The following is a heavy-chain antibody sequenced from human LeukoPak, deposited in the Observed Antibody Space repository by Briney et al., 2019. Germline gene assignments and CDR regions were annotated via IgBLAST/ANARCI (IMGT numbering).Heavy chain of an antibody. V-gene: IGHV4-59*01. CDR1: GGSISSYY. D-gene: IGHD3-22*01. Sequence: SETLSLTCTVSGGSISSYYWSWIRQPPGKGLEWIGYIYYSGSTNYNPSLKSRVTISVDTSKNQFSLKLGSVTAADTAVYYCARSSYYDSSGPYYFDYWGQGTLVTVSS. J-gene: IGHJ4*02. CDR3: ARSSYYDSSGPYYFDY. CDR2: IYYSGST.